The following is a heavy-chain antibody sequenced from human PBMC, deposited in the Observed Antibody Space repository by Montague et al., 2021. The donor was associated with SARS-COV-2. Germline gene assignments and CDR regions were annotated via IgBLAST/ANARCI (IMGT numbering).Heavy chain of an antibody. J-gene: IGHJ5*02. CDR1: GFSLNTSGEG. CDR2: IYWDDDK. Sequence: VKPTQTLTLTCTFSGFSLNTSGEGAGWVRQPPGKALEWLALIYWDDDKRYSPSLKSRSTISKDTTKNEVVLTVANMDPVDTATYYCARYGDYGSWFDPWGQGTLVTVSS. D-gene: IGHD4-17*01. CDR3: ARYGDYGSWFDP. V-gene: IGHV2-5*02.